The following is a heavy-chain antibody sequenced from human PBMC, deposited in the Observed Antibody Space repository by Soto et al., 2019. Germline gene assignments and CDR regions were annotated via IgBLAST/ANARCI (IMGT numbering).Heavy chain of an antibody. V-gene: IGHV3-23*01. J-gene: IGHJ4*02. Sequence: EVQLLEAGGGLWQPGGSLRRSFAASGFTFSSYAMSWVRQAPGKGLEWVSAISGSGGSTYYADSVKGRVTISCDNSKNTLDLQKNSLRAEHTAVYYCAKEGEYSSGWDNFDYWGQKTLVTVSS. CDR2: ISGSGGST. CDR3: AKEGEYSSGWDNFDY. D-gene: IGHD6-19*01. CDR1: GFTFSSYA.